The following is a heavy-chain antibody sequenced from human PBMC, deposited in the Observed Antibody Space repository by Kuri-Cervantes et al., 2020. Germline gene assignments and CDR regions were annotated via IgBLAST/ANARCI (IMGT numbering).Heavy chain of an antibody. D-gene: IGHD3-10*01. CDR3: AREVWAGAYYYGSGSGPRRRHMDV. J-gene: IGHJ6*03. V-gene: IGHV4-39*07. CDR1: GGSLITSDYY. CDR2: VFYTGSN. Sequence: GSLRLSCTVSGGSLITSDYYWVWIRQSTGKGLEWIGSVFYTGSNDYNPSLKSRVTISVDTSKNQFSLKLSSVTAADTALYYCAREVWAGAYYYGSGSGPRRRHMDVWGKGTTVTVSS.